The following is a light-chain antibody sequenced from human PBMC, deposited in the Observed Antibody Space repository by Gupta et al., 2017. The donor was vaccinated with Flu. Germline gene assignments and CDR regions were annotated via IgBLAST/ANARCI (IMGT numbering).Light chain of an antibody. CDR2: KAS. J-gene: IGKJ5*01. Sequence: DIPMTQSPSTLSASVGDRVTITSRASQSISDWLAWYQQKPGKAPKLLIHKASNLESGVPLRFSGSGSGTEFTLTISSLQPDDFATYYCQEYSSYSISFGQGTRLEIK. CDR1: QSISDW. V-gene: IGKV1-5*03. CDR3: QEYSSYSIS.